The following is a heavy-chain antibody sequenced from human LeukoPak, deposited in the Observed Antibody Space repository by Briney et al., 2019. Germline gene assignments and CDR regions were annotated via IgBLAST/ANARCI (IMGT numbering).Heavy chain of an antibody. Sequence: PSETLSLTCTVSGGSISSSSYYWGWIRQPPGKGLEWIGSIYYSGSTYYNPSLKSRVTISVDTSKNQFSLKLSSVTAADTAVYYCARDRDTAMVIDYWGQGTLVTVSS. CDR3: ARDRDTAMVIDY. CDR1: GGSISSSSYY. V-gene: IGHV4-39*07. J-gene: IGHJ4*02. D-gene: IGHD5-18*01. CDR2: IYYSGST.